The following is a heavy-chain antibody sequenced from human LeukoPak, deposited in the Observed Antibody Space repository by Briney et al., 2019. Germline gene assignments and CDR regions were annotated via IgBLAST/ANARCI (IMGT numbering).Heavy chain of an antibody. J-gene: IGHJ4*02. CDR1: AFTFSDYS. V-gene: IGHV3-48*01. CDR2: ISGRSSTI. D-gene: IGHD1-26*01. Sequence: GGSLRLSCAASAFTFSDYSMNWVRRAPGKGLEWISYISGRSSTIYYADSVRGRFTISRGNAKNSMYLQMNSLRAEDTAVYYCARDRLTSGSYFFDYWGQGTLVTVSS. CDR3: ARDRLTSGSYFFDY.